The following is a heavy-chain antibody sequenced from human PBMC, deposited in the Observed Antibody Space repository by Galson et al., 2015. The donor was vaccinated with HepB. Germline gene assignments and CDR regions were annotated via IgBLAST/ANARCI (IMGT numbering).Heavy chain of an antibody. J-gene: IGHJ4*02. V-gene: IGHV3-15*01. D-gene: IGHD1-1*01. CDR3: VTGRLTTYYFDH. Sequence: SLRLSCAASGFTFSDAWMSWVRQVPGKGLEWVGRIKRKSDGEATDYAAPVKDRFTVSRDDSKNTLYLQMNSLKAEDTGIYYCVTGRLTTYYFDHWGQGTLVTVSS. CDR2: IKRKSDGEAT. CDR1: GFTFSDAW.